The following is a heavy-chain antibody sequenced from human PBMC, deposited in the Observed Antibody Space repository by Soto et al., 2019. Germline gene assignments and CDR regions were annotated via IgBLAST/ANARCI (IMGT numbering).Heavy chain of an antibody. CDR1: GFTFSSYS. D-gene: IGHD2-8*01. Sequence: EVQLVESGGGLVKPGGSLRLSCAASGFTFSSYSMNWVRQAPGKWLEWVSSISSSSSYIYYADSVKGRFTISRDNAKNSLYLQMNSLRAEDTAVYYCAKDGRGNHYYFDYWDQGTLVTVSS. V-gene: IGHV3-21*01. CDR3: AKDGRGNHYYFDY. CDR2: ISSSSSYI. J-gene: IGHJ4*02.